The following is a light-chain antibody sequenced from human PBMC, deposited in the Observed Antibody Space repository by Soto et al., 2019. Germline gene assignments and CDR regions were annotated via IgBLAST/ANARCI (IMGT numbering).Light chain of an antibody. CDR2: KTS. Sequence: EIVMTQTPLSSPVTLGQPASISCRSSQSLLDSDGETYLSWLQQRPGQPPRLLIYKTSSRFSGVPDRFSGSGAGTDFTLKISRVEVEDVGVYYCMQATQFPHTVGQGTKLEI. CDR1: QSLLDSDGETY. CDR3: MQATQFPHT. V-gene: IGKV2-24*01. J-gene: IGKJ2*01.